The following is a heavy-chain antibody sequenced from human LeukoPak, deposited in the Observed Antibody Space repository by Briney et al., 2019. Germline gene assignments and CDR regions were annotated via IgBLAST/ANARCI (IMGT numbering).Heavy chain of an antibody. J-gene: IGHJ4*02. V-gene: IGHV3-74*01. CDR1: GFTFSSYW. Sequence: GGSLRLSCAASGFTFSSYWMHWVRQPPGKGLEWVSHINFDGSTTIYADSVKGRFTISRDKAKNTLSLQMNSLRVEDTAVYYCARDGSYIDYWGQGTLVTVSS. CDR3: ARDGSYIDY. D-gene: IGHD2-21*01. CDR2: INFDGSTT.